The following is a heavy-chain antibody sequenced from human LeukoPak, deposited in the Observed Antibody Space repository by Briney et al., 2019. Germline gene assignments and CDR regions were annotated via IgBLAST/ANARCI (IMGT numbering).Heavy chain of an antibody. CDR3: ARDHRYSSARVYYYMDV. D-gene: IGHD2-15*01. J-gene: IGHJ6*03. CDR1: RYTFTGYY. CDR2: INPNSGGT. V-gene: IGHV1-2*02. Sequence: ASVKVSCKASRYTFTGYYMHWVRQAPGQGLEWMGWINPNSGGTNYAQKFQGRVTMTRDTSISTAYMELSRLRSDDTAVYYCARDHRYSSARVYYYMDVWGKGTTVTVSS.